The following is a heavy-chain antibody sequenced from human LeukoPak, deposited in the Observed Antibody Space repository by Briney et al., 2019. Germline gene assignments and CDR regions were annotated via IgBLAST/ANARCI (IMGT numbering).Heavy chain of an antibody. CDR2: IFYSGST. J-gene: IGHJ3*02. CDR3: ARDRLSGTRGGYAFDM. D-gene: IGHD1-26*01. Sequence: PSETLSLTCTVSGGSVSTGSYYWSWIRQPPGKGLEWIGHIFYSGSTNYNPSLKSRVTISVDTSKNQFSLKLRSVTAADTAVYYCARDRLSGTRGGYAFDMWGQGTLVTVSS. V-gene: IGHV4-61*01. CDR1: GGSVSTGSYY.